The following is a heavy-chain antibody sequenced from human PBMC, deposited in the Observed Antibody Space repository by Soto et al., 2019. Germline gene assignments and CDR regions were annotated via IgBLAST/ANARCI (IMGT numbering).Heavy chain of an antibody. CDR3: ARQIYDSDTGPNFQYYFDS. CDR2: IDPSDSQT. Sequence: GESLKISCKGSGYSFAGYWITWVRQKPGKGLEWMGRIDPSDSQTYYSPSFRGHVTISATKSITTVFLQWSSLRAADTAMYYCARQIYDSDTGPNFQYYFDSWGQGTPVTVSS. V-gene: IGHV5-10-1*01. CDR1: GYSFAGYW. J-gene: IGHJ4*02. D-gene: IGHD3-22*01.